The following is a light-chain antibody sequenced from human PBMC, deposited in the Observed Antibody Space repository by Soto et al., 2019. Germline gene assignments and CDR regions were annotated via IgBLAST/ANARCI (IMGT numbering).Light chain of an antibody. V-gene: IGKV3D-20*02. Sequence: EILLTQSPGTLSLSPGERATLSCRASQSVSSSYLAWYQQKPGQAPRLLIYGASSRATGIPERFSGSGSGTDFTLSISSLQPEDFAVYFCQQRSDWTLTFGQGTKVDIK. J-gene: IGKJ4*01. CDR3: QQRSDWTLT. CDR2: GAS. CDR1: QSVSSSY.